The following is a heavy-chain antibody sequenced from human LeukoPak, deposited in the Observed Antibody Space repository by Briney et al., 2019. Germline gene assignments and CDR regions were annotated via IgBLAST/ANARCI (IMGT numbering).Heavy chain of an antibody. CDR3: ARGRITMVRGGREGYNWFDP. CDR1: GGTFTSDA. CDR2: IIPIFGTA. J-gene: IGHJ5*02. D-gene: IGHD3-10*01. V-gene: IGHV1-69*05. Sequence: SVKVSCKASGGTFTSDAISWVRQAPGQGLEWMGGIIPIFGTANYAQKFQGRVTITTDESTSTAYMELSSLRSEATAVYYCARGRITMVRGGREGYNWFDPWGQGTLVTVTS.